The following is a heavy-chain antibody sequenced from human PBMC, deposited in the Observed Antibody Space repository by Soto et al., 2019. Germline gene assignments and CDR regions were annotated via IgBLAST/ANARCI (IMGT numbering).Heavy chain of an antibody. V-gene: IGHV3-66*01. Sequence: GGSLRLSCAASGFTVSSNYMSWVRQAPGKGLEWVSVIYSGGSTYYADSVKGRFTISRDNSKNTLYLQMNSLRAEDTAVYYCARDRPKFSSGWNRGDDAFDIWGQGTMVTVSS. CDR2: IYSGGST. D-gene: IGHD6-19*01. CDR3: ARDRPKFSSGWNRGDDAFDI. J-gene: IGHJ3*02. CDR1: GFTVSSNY.